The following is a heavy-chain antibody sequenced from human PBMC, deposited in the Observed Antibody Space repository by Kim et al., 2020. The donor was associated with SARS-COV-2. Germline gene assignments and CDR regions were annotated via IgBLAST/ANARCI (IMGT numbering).Heavy chain of an antibody. J-gene: IGHJ4*02. Sequence: ADSVKGRFTISRDKSRTTLYLHMNSLRAEDTAVYYCARSLGSGSYYNESYWGQGTLVTVSS. CDR3: ARSLGSGSYYNESY. V-gene: IGHV3-30*01. D-gene: IGHD3-10*01.